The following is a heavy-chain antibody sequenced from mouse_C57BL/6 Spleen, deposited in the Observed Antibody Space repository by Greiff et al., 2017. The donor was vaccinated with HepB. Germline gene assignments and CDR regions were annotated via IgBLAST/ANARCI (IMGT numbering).Heavy chain of an antibody. CDR1: GYTFTSYT. CDR3: ARWEPRDYYAMDY. D-gene: IGHD4-1*01. J-gene: IGHJ4*01. V-gene: IGHV1-4*01. CDR2: INPSSGYT. Sequence: VKLVESGAELARPGASVKMSCKASGYTFTSYTMPWVKQRPGQGLEWIGYINPSSGYTKYNQKFKDKATLTADKSSSTAYMQLSSLTSEDSAVDYCARWEPRDYYAMDYWGQGTSVTVSS.